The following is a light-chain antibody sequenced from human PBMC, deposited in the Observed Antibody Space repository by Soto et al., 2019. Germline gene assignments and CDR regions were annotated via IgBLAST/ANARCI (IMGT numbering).Light chain of an antibody. J-gene: IGKJ5*01. CDR1: QDIAHY. CDR2: PAS. Sequence: DIQMTQSPSSLSASVGDTVTISCRASQDIAHYLAWYQQKPGKVPRLLIYPASTLQSGVPSRFSGSGSGTDFTLTINSLQPEDVATYYCQRCTNALFTFGQGTRVEIQ. CDR3: QRCTNALFT. V-gene: IGKV1-27*01.